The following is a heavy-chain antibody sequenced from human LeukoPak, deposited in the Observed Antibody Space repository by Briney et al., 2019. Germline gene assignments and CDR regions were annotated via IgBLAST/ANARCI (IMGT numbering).Heavy chain of an antibody. CDR1: GGSISSSSYY. CDR3: ARFVNFDRFIRPPHDAFDI. D-gene: IGHD3-9*01. CDR2: IYYSGST. V-gene: IGHV4-39*07. Sequence: SETLSLTCTVSGGSISSSSYYWGWIRQPPGKGLEWIGSIYYSGSTYYNPSLKSRVTISVDTSKNQFSLKLSSVTAADTAVYYCARFVNFDRFIRPPHDAFDIWGQGTMVTVSS. J-gene: IGHJ3*02.